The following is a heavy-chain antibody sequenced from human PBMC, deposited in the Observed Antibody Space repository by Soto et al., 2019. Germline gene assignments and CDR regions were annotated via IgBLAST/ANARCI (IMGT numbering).Heavy chain of an antibody. D-gene: IGHD3-10*01. Sequence: ASVKVSCKASGNTFTSYDINWVRQATGHGLEWMGWINPNSGNIGYAQKFQGRVTMTRDTAISTDYMEVSRLRSDDTAVYYCARGRASGSYYLLDYWGQGTLVTVSS. CDR2: INPNSGNI. CDR3: ARGRASGSYYLLDY. V-gene: IGHV1-8*01. CDR1: GNTFTSYD. J-gene: IGHJ4*02.